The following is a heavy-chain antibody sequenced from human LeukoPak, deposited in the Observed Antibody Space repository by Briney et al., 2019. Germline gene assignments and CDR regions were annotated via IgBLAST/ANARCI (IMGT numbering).Heavy chain of an antibody. CDR1: GYTVSSYA. CDR2: INAGNGNT. D-gene: IGHD6-19*01. CDR3: ARDRVFGSGLPAYYYGMDV. Sequence: GASVKVSCKASGYTVSSYAMHWVRQSPGQRLEWMGWINAGNGNTKFSQKFQGRVTITRDTSASTAYMELSSLRSEDTAVYYCARDRVFGSGLPAYYYGMDVWGQGTTVTVSS. J-gene: IGHJ6*02. V-gene: IGHV1-3*01.